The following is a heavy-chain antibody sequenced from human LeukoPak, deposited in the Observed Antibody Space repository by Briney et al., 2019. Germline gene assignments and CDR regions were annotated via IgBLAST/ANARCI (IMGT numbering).Heavy chain of an antibody. Sequence: ASVKVSCTASGYTFTSYGISWVRQAPGQGLEWMGWISAYNGNTNYAQKLQGRVTMTTDTSTSTAYMELRSLRSDDTAVYYCARDYDFWSGYYNWFDPWGQGTLVTVSS. D-gene: IGHD3-3*01. CDR3: ARDYDFWSGYYNWFDP. CDR1: GYTFTSYG. V-gene: IGHV1-18*01. CDR2: ISAYNGNT. J-gene: IGHJ5*02.